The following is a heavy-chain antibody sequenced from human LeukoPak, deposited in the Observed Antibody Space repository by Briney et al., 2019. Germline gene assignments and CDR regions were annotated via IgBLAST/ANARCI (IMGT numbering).Heavy chain of an antibody. D-gene: IGHD3-10*01. V-gene: IGHV4-59*08. J-gene: IGHJ5*02. Sequence: SETLSLTCTVSGGSISSYYWSWIRQPPGKGLEWIGYIYYSGSTNYNPSLKSRVTISVDTSKNQFSLKLSSVTAADTAVYYCARHRAPYYYGSGSYGWFDPWGQGTLVTVSS. CDR2: IYYSGST. CDR1: GGSISSYY. CDR3: ARHRAPYYYGSGSYGWFDP.